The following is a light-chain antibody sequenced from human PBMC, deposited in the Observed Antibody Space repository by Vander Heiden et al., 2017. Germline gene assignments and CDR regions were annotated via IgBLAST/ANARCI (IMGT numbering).Light chain of an antibody. Sequence: DLQMTQSPSFLSASVGDRVTITCRASQSISRYLNLYQQKPGKAPKLLIYETSRFSGSGSGTDFTLTISSLQPEDFATYYCQQSYSTPYTVGLGTKLEIK. V-gene: IGKV1-39*01. J-gene: IGKJ2*01. CDR1: QSISRY. CDR3: QQSYSTPYT.